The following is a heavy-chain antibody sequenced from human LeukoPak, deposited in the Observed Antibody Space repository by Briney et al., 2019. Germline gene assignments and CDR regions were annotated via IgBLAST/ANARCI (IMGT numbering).Heavy chain of an antibody. Sequence: SGPTLVKPTQTLTLTCTFSGFSLSTTGVGVGWIRQPPGKALEWLALIYWDADKRYSPSLKSRPTITKDTSKNQVVLTMTNMDPVDTATYYCAHSMALRYFDWLPGSYYFDYWGQGTLVTVSS. V-gene: IGHV2-5*02. J-gene: IGHJ4*02. CDR1: GFSLSTTGVG. D-gene: IGHD3-9*01. CDR3: AHSMALRYFDWLPGSYYFDY. CDR2: IYWDADK.